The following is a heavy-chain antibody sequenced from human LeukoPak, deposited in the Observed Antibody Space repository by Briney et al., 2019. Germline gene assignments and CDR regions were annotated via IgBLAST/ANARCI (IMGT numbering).Heavy chain of an antibody. V-gene: IGHV3-33*01. D-gene: IGHD3-3*01. CDR2: IWYDGSNK. Sequence: GRSLRLSCAASGFTFSNYGMHLVRQTPGQGLEWVAVIWYDGSNKYYADSVKGRFTISRDNSKNTLYLQMNSLRVEDTAVYYCARGLEYYFDYWGQGTLVTVSS. CDR3: ARGLEYYFDY. J-gene: IGHJ4*02. CDR1: GFTFSNYG.